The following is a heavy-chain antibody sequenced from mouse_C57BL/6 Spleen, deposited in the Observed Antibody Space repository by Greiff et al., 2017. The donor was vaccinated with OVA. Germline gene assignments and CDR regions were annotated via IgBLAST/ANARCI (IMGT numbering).Heavy chain of an antibody. V-gene: IGHV1-69*01. Sequence: QVQLQQSGAELVMPGASVKLSCKASGYTFTSYWMHWVKQRPGQGLEWIGEIDPFDSYTNYNQKFKGKSTLTVDKSSSTAYMQLSSLTSEDSAVYYCARGRLPYAMDYWGQGTSVTVSS. CDR3: ARGRLPYAMDY. D-gene: IGHD2-4*01. CDR1: GYTFTSYW. J-gene: IGHJ4*01. CDR2: IDPFDSYT.